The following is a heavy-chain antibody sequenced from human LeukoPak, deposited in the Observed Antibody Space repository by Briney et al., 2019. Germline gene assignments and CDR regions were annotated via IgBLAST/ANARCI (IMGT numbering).Heavy chain of an antibody. CDR2: IYYSGST. J-gene: IGHJ3*02. V-gene: IGHV4-34*01. CDR3: ARVESYPLRNAFDI. Sequence: SETLSLTCAVYGGPFSGYYWSWIRHPPGKGLEWIGSIYYSGSTYSNPSLQRRVTISVDTSNNQFSLKLSSVTAADKAVYYCARVESYPLRNAFDIWGQGTMVTVSS. D-gene: IGHD2-2*01. CDR1: GGPFSGYY.